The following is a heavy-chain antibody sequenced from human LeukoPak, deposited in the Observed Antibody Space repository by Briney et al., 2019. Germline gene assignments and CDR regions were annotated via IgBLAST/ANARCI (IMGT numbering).Heavy chain of an antibody. CDR2: INHSGST. D-gene: IGHD3-22*01. V-gene: IGHV4-34*01. CDR3: AAAVATYYYDSSGYYNYFDY. Sequence: NSSETLSLTCAVYGGSFSGYYWSWIRQPPGKGLEWIGEINHSGSTNYNPSLKSRVTISVDTSKNQFSLKLSSVTAADTAVYYCAAAVATYYYDSSGYYNYFDYWGQGTLVTVSS. J-gene: IGHJ4*02. CDR1: GGSFSGYY.